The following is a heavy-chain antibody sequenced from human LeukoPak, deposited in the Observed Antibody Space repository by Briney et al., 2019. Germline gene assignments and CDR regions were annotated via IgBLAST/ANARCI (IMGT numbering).Heavy chain of an antibody. CDR1: GGSISSSSYY. CDR2: IYYSGST. Sequence: SETLSLTCTVSGGSISSSSYYWGGIRQPPGKGLEGIGSIYYSGSTYYNPSLKSRVTISVDTSKNQFSLKLSSVTAADTAVYYCARGPLAAAVPFDYWGQGTLVTVSS. J-gene: IGHJ4*02. CDR3: ARGPLAAAVPFDY. V-gene: IGHV4-39*07. D-gene: IGHD6-13*01.